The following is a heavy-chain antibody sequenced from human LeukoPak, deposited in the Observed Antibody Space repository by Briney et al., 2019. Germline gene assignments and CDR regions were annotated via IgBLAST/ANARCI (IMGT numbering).Heavy chain of an antibody. CDR1: GFTVSSNY. CDR2: IYSDGTT. CDR3: ARDAVRNYYYYYMDV. J-gene: IGHJ6*03. Sequence: PGGSLRLSCAASGFTVSSNYMIWVRQASGKGLECVSVIYSDGTTYYADSVKGRFTISRDNSKNTLYLQMGSLRAEDMAVYYCARDAVRNYYYYYMDVWGKGTTVTVSS. D-gene: IGHD4-17*01. V-gene: IGHV3-66*01.